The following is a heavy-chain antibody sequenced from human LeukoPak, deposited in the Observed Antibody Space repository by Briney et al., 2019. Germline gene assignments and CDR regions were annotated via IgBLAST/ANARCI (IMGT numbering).Heavy chain of an antibody. CDR2: INPNSGGT. V-gene: IGHV1-2*02. CDR1: GYSFTGYY. CDR3: ASRRDYYDAFDI. Sequence: ASVKVSCKASGYSFTGYYIHWVRQAPGQGLGWMGWINPNSGGTNYAQRFQGRVTMTRDTSISTAYMELSGLRSDDTAVYYCASRRDYYDAFDIWGQGTMVTVSS. D-gene: IGHD1-26*01. J-gene: IGHJ3*02.